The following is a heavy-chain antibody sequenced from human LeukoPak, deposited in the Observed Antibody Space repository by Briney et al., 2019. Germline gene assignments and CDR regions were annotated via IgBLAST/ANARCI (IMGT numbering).Heavy chain of an antibody. CDR2: IYNGGNT. CDR1: GFTVNNNH. V-gene: IGHV3-53*01. J-gene: IGHJ4*02. CDR3: ARDTLGRNYFDY. Sequence: PGGSLRLSCAASGFTVNNNHMTWVRQAPGKGLEWVSIIYNGGNTYYADSVKGRFTISRDNSKNTLYLQMNSLRAEDTAVYYCARDTLGRNYFDYWGQGTLVTVSS.